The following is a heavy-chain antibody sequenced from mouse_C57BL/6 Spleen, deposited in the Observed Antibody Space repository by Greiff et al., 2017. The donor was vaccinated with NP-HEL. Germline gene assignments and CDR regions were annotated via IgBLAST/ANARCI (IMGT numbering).Heavy chain of an antibody. CDR3: ARGHYSNYENAMDY. CDR2: INPNNGGT. V-gene: IGHV1-26*01. CDR1: GYTFTDYY. D-gene: IGHD2-5*01. J-gene: IGHJ4*01. Sequence: EVQLQQSGPELVKPGASVKISCKASGYTFTDYYMNWVKQSHGKSLEWIGDINPNNGGTSYNQKFKGKATLTVDKSSSTAYMELRSLTSEDSAVYYCARGHYSNYENAMDYWGQGTSVTVSS.